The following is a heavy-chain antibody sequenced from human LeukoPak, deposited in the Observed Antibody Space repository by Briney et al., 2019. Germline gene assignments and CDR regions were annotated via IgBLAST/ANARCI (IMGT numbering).Heavy chain of an antibody. J-gene: IGHJ4*02. CDR2: INPNSGGT. CDR1: GYTFTGYY. CDR3: ARDHCSGGSCYSGASYYFDY. V-gene: IGHV1-2*04. Sequence: ASVKVSCKASGYTFTGYYMHWVRQAPGQGLGWMGWINPNSGGTNYAQKFQGWVTMTRDTSISTAYMELSRLRSDDTAVYYCARDHCSGGSCYSGASYYFDYWGQVTLVTVSS. D-gene: IGHD2-15*01.